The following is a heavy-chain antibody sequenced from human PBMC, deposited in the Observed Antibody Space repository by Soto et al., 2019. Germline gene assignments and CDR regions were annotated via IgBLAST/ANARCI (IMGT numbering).Heavy chain of an antibody. Sequence: GGSRRLSWAPPAFTFTSFAMSWVRQPPGKGLEWVSSISGAGESTYYAGSVKGRISISRDNSKNTLYLQMNRLRAADTAVYYCAKRRAGGYYIFDYWGQGTPVTVSS. D-gene: IGHD3-10*01. J-gene: IGHJ4*02. CDR1: AFTFTSFA. CDR3: AKRRAGGYYIFDY. V-gene: IGHV3-23*01. CDR2: ISGAGEST.